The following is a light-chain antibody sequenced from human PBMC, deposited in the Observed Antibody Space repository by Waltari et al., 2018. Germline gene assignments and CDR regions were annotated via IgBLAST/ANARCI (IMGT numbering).Light chain of an antibody. J-gene: IGLJ3*02. Sequence: QSALTQTATVSGSPGQSITISCTGTTSDVGKYNLVSWYQQHPGKAPTLIIYDVNKRPSGVSGRFSVSKSGNTASLTISGLQAADEAYYYCCSYAGSAISVFGGGTKVTVL. CDR1: TSDVGKYNL. V-gene: IGLV2-23*02. CDR3: CSYAGSAISV. CDR2: DVN.